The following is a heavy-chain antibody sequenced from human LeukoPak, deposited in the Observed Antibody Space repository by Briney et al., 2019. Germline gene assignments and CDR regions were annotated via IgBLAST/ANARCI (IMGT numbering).Heavy chain of an antibody. D-gene: IGHD3-22*01. CDR3: ARAWDSSGYYLIDY. J-gene: IGHJ4*02. V-gene: IGHV1-2*06. Sequence: SVKVSCKASGYTFTGYYMHWVRQAPGQGLEWMRRINPNSGGTNYAQKFQGRVTMTRDTSISTAHMELSRLRSDDTAVYYCARAWDSSGYYLIDYWGQGTLVTVSS. CDR2: INPNSGGT. CDR1: GYTFTGYY.